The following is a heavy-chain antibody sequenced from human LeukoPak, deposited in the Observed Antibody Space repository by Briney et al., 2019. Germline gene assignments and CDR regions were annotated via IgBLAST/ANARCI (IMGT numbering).Heavy chain of an antibody. D-gene: IGHD3-22*01. J-gene: IGHJ4*02. CDR3: ARGLLRGYDSSDY. V-gene: IGHV3-21*01. CDR2: ISSSSSYI. Sequence: GGSLRLSCAASGFTFSSYSMNWVRQAPGKGLEWVSSISSSSSYIYYADSVKGRFTISRDNAKNSLYLQMNSLRAEDTAVYYCARGLLRGYDSSDYWGQGTLVTVSS. CDR1: GFTFSSYS.